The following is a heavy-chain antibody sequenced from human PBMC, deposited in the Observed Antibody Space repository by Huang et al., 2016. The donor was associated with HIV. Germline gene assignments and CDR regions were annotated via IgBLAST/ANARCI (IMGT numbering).Heavy chain of an antibody. Sequence: QLQLQGSGPGLVKPSETLSLTCTVSGGSITSSGYYWGWIRQPPGKGLEWVGSIYYSGSTEYNPSLKSRVTVSVDTSKNQCSLKLSSVTAADTAVYYCARHFSYYDSSGYTPWDAFDIWGQGTMVTVSS. CDR1: GGSITSSGYY. CDR3: ARHFSYYDSSGYTPWDAFDI. J-gene: IGHJ3*02. V-gene: IGHV4-39*01. CDR2: IYYSGST. D-gene: IGHD3-22*01.